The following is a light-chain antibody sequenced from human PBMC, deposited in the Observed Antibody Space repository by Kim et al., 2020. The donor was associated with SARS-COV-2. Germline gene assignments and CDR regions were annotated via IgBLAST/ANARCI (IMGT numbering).Light chain of an antibody. CDR1: SANIGSNT. V-gene: IGLV1-44*01. CDR2: TND. J-gene: IGLJ3*02. Sequence: RVTLSCSGRSANIGSNTVNWYQQLPGTAPKLLIYTNDQRPSGVPDRCSGSKSGTSASLAISGLQSEDEADYYCATWDDSLNGRGVFGGGTQLTVL. CDR3: ATWDDSLNGRGV.